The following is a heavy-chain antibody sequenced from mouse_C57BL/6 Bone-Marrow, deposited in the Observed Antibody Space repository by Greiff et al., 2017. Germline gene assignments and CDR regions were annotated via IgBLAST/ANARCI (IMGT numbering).Heavy chain of an antibody. Sequence: QVQLQQPGAELVKPGASVKLSCKASGYTFTSYWMQWVKQRPGQGLEWIGEIDPSDSYTNYNQKFKGKATLTVDTSSSTAYMQLSSLTSEDSAVYYCARNYDLYYAMDCWGQGTSVTVSS. CDR2: IDPSDSYT. CDR3: ARNYDLYYAMDC. D-gene: IGHD2-4*01. CDR1: GYTFTSYW. V-gene: IGHV1-50*01. J-gene: IGHJ4*01.